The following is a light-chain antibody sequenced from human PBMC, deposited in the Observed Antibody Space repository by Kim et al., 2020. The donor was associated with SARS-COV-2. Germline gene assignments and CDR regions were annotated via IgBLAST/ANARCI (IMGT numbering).Light chain of an antibody. CDR2: DAS. J-gene: IGKJ2*01. CDR1: QSISSW. Sequence: SASIGDMVTITCRTSQSISSWLAWFQQRPGKAPKLLIYDASSLESGVPSRFSGSGSGTEFTLTINSLQPDDFATYYCQQYKSYSYTFGQGTKLEI. V-gene: IGKV1-5*01. CDR3: QQYKSYSYT.